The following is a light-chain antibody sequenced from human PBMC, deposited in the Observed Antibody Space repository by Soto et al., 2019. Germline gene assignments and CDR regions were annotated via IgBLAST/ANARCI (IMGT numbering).Light chain of an antibody. V-gene: IGLV2-14*01. Sequence: QYALTQPASVSGSPGQSITISCTGNSSDVGGYNYVSWYQQHPGKAPKLIIYEVSNRPSGVSNRFSGSKSGNTASLTISGLQAEDEDDYYCNSYTSKSTGVFGTGTKLTVL. CDR2: EVS. CDR1: SSDVGGYNY. CDR3: NSYTSKSTGV. J-gene: IGLJ1*01.